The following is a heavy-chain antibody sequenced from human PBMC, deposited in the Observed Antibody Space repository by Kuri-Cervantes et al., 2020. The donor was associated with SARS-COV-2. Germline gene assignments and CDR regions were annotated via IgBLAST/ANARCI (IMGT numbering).Heavy chain of an antibody. V-gene: IGHV3-30-3*01. CDR3: ARASSSWFPDYYYGMDV. D-gene: IGHD6-13*01. CDR2: ISYDGSNK. J-gene: IGHJ6*02. Sequence: GESLKISCAASGFTFSSYAVHWVRQAPGKGLEWVAVISYDGSNKYYADSVKGRFTVSRDNSKNTLYLQMNSLRAEDTAVYYCARASSSWFPDYYYGMDVWGQGTTVTVSS. CDR1: GFTFSSYA.